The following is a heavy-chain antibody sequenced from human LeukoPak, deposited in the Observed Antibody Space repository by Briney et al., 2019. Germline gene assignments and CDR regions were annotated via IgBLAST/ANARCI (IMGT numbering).Heavy chain of an antibody. D-gene: IGHD1-26*01. Sequence: ASVKLSCKASGYTFTSYGISWVRQAPGQGLGGMGWISAYNGNTNYAQKLQGRVTMTTDTSTSTAYMELRSLRSDDTAVYYCARDGERSEAGATILMYDYWGQGTLVTVSS. J-gene: IGHJ4*02. V-gene: IGHV1-18*01. CDR3: ARDGERSEAGATILMYDY. CDR1: GYTFTSYG. CDR2: ISAYNGNT.